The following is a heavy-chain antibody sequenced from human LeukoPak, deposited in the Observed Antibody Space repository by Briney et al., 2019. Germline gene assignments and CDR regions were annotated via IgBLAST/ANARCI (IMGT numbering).Heavy chain of an antibody. CDR1: GFSPSTSGVG. D-gene: IGHD3-3*01. Sequence: SGPTLVKPPQTLTLTCTFSGFSPSTSGVGVGWIRQPPGKALEWLALIYWNDDKRYSPSLKSRLTITKDTSKNQVVLTMTNMDPVDTATYYCARDYDFWSGYYRANFDYWGQGTLVTVSS. V-gene: IGHV2-5*01. CDR3: ARDYDFWSGYYRANFDY. CDR2: IYWNDDK. J-gene: IGHJ4*02.